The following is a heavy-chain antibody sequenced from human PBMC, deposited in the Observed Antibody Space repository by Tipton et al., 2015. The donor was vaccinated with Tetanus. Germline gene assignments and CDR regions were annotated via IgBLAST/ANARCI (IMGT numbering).Heavy chain of an antibody. CDR3: ARLKETGYSYGGGDFDY. Sequence: TLSLTCTVSGGSISSYYWSWIRQPPGKGLEWIGYIYYSGSTNYNPSLKSRVTISVDTSKNQFSLKLSSVTAADTAVYYCARLKETGYSYGGGDFDYWGQGTLVTVSS. V-gene: IGHV4-59*08. D-gene: IGHD5-18*01. J-gene: IGHJ4*02. CDR1: GGSISSYY. CDR2: IYYSGST.